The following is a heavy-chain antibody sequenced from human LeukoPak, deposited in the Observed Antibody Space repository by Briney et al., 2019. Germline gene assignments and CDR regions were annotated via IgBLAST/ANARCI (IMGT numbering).Heavy chain of an antibody. J-gene: IGHJ4*02. CDR1: GFTFSSYG. D-gene: IGHD6-6*01. Sequence: GRSLRLSCAASGFTFSSYGMHWVRQAPGKGLEWVAVIWYDGSNKYYADSVKGRFTISRDNSKNTLYLQMNSLRAEDTAVYYCVRDKGGAARSFDYWGQGTLVTVSS. V-gene: IGHV3-33*01. CDR3: VRDKGGAARSFDY. CDR2: IWYDGSNK.